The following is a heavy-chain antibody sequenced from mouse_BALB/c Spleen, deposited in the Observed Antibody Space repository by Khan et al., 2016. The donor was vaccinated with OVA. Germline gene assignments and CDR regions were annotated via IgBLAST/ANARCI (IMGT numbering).Heavy chain of an antibody. CDR1: GYTFANYA. Sequence: QVQLKESGTELARPGASVKMSCKAPGYTFANYAMHWVKQRPGQGLEWIGYINPSTGYTTYNQNFSDKATLTTDRSSNTAYMQLSRLTSDESAVYYCVRYPIPPYDFDYWGQGTTLTVSS. J-gene: IGHJ2*01. CDR2: INPSTGYT. CDR3: VRYPIPPYDFDY. D-gene: IGHD2-14*01. V-gene: IGHV1-4*01.